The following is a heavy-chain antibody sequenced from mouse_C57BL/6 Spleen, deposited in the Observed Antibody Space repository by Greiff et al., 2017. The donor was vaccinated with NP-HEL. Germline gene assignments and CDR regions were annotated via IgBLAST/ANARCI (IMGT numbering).Heavy chain of an antibody. D-gene: IGHD1-1*02. V-gene: IGHV1-81*01. CDR2: IYPRSGNT. Sequence: VQLQQSGAELARPGASVKLSCKASGYTFTSYGISWVKQRPGQGLEWIGEIYPRSGNTYYNEKFKGKATLTADKSSSTAYMELRSLTSEDSAVYFCARTGGGAMDYWGQGTSVTVSS. J-gene: IGHJ4*01. CDR1: GYTFTSYG. CDR3: ARTGGGAMDY.